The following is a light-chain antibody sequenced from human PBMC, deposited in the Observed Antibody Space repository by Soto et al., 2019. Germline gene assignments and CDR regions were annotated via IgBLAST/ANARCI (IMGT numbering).Light chain of an antibody. V-gene: IGKV3-11*01. CDR3: QQRSNWPRGFT. Sequence: EIVLTQSPGTLSLSPGERATLSCRASQSVSSSYLAWYQQKPGQAPRLLIYDASNRATGIPARFSGSGSGTDFTLTISSLEPEDFAVYYCQQRSNWPRGFTFGPGTKVDNK. CDR2: DAS. J-gene: IGKJ3*01. CDR1: QSVSSSY.